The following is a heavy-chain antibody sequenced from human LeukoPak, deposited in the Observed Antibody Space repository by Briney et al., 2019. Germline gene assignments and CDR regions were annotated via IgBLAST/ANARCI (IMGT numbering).Heavy chain of an antibody. CDR2: INPNSGGT. V-gene: IGHV1-2*02. Sequence: ASVKVSCKASGYTFTGYYMHWVRQAPGQGLEWMGWINPNSGGTNYAQKFQGRVTMTRDTSISTAYMELSRLRSDDTAVYYCARDRFGAQRGSSSRWFDPWGQGTLVTVSS. CDR1: GYTFTGYY. CDR3: ARDRFGAQRGSSSRWFDP. J-gene: IGHJ5*02. D-gene: IGHD6-6*01.